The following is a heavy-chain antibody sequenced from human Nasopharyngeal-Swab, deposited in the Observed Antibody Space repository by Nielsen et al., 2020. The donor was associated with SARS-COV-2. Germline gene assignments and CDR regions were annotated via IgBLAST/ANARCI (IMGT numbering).Heavy chain of an antibody. Sequence: GESLKISCAASGFTFSDSAIHWVRQASGEGLEWVARISSKGNNYATTYSASVKGRFIIFRDDPTNTAYRQMNSLKTEDTAMYYCTRCGGGCYSGRDYWGQGTLVTVSS. V-gene: IGHV3-73*01. CDR2: ISSKGNNYAT. CDR3: TRCGGGCYSGRDY. J-gene: IGHJ4*02. CDR1: GFTFSDSA. D-gene: IGHD2-15*01.